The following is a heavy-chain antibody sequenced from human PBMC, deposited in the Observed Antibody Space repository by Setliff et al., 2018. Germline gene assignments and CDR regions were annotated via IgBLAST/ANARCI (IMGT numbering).Heavy chain of an antibody. J-gene: IGHJ3*02. D-gene: IGHD3-10*01. CDR1: GYSFTNYW. V-gene: IGHV5-51*01. Sequence: PGESLKISCKGSGYSFTNYWIGWVRQMPGKGLEWMGIIYLDDSDTRYSPSFQGQVTISADKSISTAYLQWSSLKASDTAMYYCARLARGSGVYYTRAFDIWGQGTMVTVSS. CDR2: IYLDDSDT. CDR3: ARLARGSGVYYTRAFDI.